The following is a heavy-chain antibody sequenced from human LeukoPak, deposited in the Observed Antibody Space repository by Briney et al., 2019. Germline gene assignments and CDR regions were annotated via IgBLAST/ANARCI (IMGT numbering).Heavy chain of an antibody. V-gene: IGHV3-7*01. J-gene: IGHJ4*02. CDR2: IREDGTEK. CDR3: ARHVGITF. D-gene: IGHD7-27*01. CDR1: GFTFSGAW. Sequence: PGGSLRLSCTASGFTFSGAWMTWVRQAPGKGLEWVANIREDGTEKNYVNSVKGRFTISRDNAKNSLFLQMSSLRDDHTAIYYCARHVGITFWGQGSLVTVSS.